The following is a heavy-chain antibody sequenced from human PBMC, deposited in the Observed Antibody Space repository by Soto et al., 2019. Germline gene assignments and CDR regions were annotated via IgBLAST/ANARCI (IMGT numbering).Heavy chain of an antibody. Sequence: PGGSLRLSCAASGFTFSNAWMNWVRQAPGKGLEWVGRIKSKTDGGTTDYAAPVKGRFTISRDDSKNTLYLQMNSLKTEDTAAYYCTTDVDTAMAPVYYWGQGTLVTVSS. V-gene: IGHV3-15*07. D-gene: IGHD5-18*01. CDR1: GFTFSNAW. CDR3: TTDVDTAMAPVYY. CDR2: IKSKTDGGTT. J-gene: IGHJ4*02.